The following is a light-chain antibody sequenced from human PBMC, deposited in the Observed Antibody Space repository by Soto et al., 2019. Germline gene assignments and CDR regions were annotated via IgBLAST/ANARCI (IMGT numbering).Light chain of an antibody. CDR1: SSDVGGYNY. CDR3: SSYRRSSTLV. CDR2: EVS. Sequence: QSALTQPASVSGSPGQSITISCTGTSSDVGGYNYVSWYQQHPGKAPKLMIYEVSNRPSGVSNRFSGSKSGNTASLTISGIQAEDEADYYCSSYRRSSTLVFGTGTKLTVL. V-gene: IGLV2-14*01. J-gene: IGLJ1*01.